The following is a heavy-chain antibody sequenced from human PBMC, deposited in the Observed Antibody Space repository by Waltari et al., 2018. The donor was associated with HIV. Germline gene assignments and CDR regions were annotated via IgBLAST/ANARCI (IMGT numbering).Heavy chain of an antibody. CDR1: GFAFDDYS. V-gene: IGHV3-43D*04. CDR3: AKSVRFLEWLMDY. J-gene: IGHJ4*02. CDR2: ITWDGGIT. Sequence: EVQLVESGGDVVQPGGSLRLSCAALGFAFDDYSMHWVRQAPGKGLEWVSLITWDGGITYYADSVRGRFTISRDNSKNSLYLQINSLRPEDTALYYCAKSVRFLEWLMDYWGQGTLVTVSS. D-gene: IGHD3-3*01.